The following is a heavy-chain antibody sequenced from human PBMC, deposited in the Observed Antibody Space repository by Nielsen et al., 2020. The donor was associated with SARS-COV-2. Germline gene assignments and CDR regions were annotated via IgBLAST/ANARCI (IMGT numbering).Heavy chain of an antibody. CDR2: ISGSGGST. CDR3: AKGPRSSSWYGY. V-gene: IGHV3-23*01. J-gene: IGHJ4*02. Sequence: GESLKISCAASGFTFSSYAMSWVRQAPGKGLEWVSAISGSGGSTYYADSVKGRFTISRDNSKNTLYLQMNSLRAEDTAVYYCAKGPRSSSWYGYRGQGTLVTVSS. CDR1: GFTFSSYA. D-gene: IGHD6-13*01.